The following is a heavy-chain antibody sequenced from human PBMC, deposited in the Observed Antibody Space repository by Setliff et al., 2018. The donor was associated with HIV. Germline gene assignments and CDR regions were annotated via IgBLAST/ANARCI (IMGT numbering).Heavy chain of an antibody. CDR1: GFTFSSHA. CDR2: ISNSGYYT. D-gene: IGHD2-21*01. Sequence: PGGSLRLSCAASGFTFSSHAMSWVRQAPGKGLEWVSGISNSGYYTYYADSVKGRFTISRDNSKNTLYLQMNSLRADDTAVYYCAKGGLDSAFQSFDYWGQGTLVTVSS. V-gene: IGHV3-23*01. J-gene: IGHJ4*02. CDR3: AKGGLDSAFQSFDY.